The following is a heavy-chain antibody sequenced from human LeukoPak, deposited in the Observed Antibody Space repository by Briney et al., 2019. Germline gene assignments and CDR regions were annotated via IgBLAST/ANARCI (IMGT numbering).Heavy chain of an antibody. CDR3: ARDGPRGYSGYETPDAFDI. CDR1: GYTFTSYY. CDR2: INPSGGST. V-gene: IGHV1-46*01. Sequence: ASVKVSCKASGYTFTSYYMHWVRQAPGHGLEWMGIINPSGGSTSYAQKFQGRVTMTRDTSTSTVYMELSSLRSEDTAVYYCARDGPRGYSGYETPDAFDIWGQGTMVTVSS. D-gene: IGHD5-12*01. J-gene: IGHJ3*02.